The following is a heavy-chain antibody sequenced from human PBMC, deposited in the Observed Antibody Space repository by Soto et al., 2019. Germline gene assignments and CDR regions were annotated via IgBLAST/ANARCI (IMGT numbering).Heavy chain of an antibody. CDR3: ARGGSLYWYFDL. Sequence: ASVKVSCKASGYTFTSYAMHWVRQAPGQRLEWMGWINAGNGNTKYSQKFQGRDTITRDTSASTAYMELSSLRSEDTAVYYCARGGSLYWYFDLWGRGTLVTVSS. J-gene: IGHJ2*01. CDR1: GYTFTSYA. V-gene: IGHV1-3*01. D-gene: IGHD1-26*01. CDR2: INAGNGNT.